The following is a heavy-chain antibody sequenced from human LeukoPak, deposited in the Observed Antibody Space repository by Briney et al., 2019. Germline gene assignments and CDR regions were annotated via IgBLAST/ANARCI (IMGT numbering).Heavy chain of an antibody. V-gene: IGHV3-7*01. J-gene: IGHJ4*02. CDR1: GFPYSTYW. D-gene: IGHD6-19*01. Sequence: GGSLRLSCAASGFPYSTYWMSWVRQAPGKGLEWVANIKQDGSEKYYVDSVKGRFTISRDNSKNTLYLQMNSLRAEDTAVYYCARILDSAWGELGYWGQGTLVTVSS. CDR2: IKQDGSEK. CDR3: ARILDSAWGELGY.